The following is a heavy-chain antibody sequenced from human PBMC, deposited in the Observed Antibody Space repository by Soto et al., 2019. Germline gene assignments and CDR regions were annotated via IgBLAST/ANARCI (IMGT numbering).Heavy chain of an antibody. CDR1: GFTFSNAW. CDR2: IKSKTDGGTT. V-gene: IGHV3-15*01. J-gene: IGHJ4*02. D-gene: IGHD5-12*01. CDR3: TTDDQKVDIVATRVWTNDY. Sequence: GGSLRLSCAASGFTFSNAWMSWVRQAPGKGLEWVGRIKSKTDGGTTDYAAPVKGRFTISRDDSKNTLYLQMNSLKTEDTAVYYCTTDDQKVDIVATRVWTNDYWGQGTLVTVSS.